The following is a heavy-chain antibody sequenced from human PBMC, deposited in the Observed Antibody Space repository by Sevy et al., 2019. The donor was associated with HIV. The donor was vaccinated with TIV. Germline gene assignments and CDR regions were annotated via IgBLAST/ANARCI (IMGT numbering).Heavy chain of an antibody. V-gene: IGHV3-23*01. CDR2: ISVSRDST. CDR1: GFTFSIYA. J-gene: IGHJ5*02. D-gene: IGHD3-9*01. CDR3: AKDHDNNWFDP. Sequence: GGSLRLSCAASGFTFSIYAMTWVRQAPGKGLEWVSTISVSRDSTYYADSVKGRFTISRDNSKNTLYLQMNTLRAEDTALYYCAKDHDNNWFDPWGQGTLVTVSS.